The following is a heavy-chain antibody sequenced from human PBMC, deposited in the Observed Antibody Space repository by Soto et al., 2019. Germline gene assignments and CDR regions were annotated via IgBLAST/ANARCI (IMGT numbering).Heavy chain of an antibody. J-gene: IGHJ4*02. V-gene: IGHV3-23*01. D-gene: IGHD6-19*01. CDR3: AKRSSGWYFFDY. CDR2: ISGSGGST. Sequence: GGSLRLSCAASGFTFSSYAMSWVRQAPGKGLEWVSAISGSGGSTYYADPVKGRFTISRDNSKNTVYLQMNSLRAEDTAVYYCAKRSSGWYFFDYWGQGTLVTVSS. CDR1: GFTFSSYA.